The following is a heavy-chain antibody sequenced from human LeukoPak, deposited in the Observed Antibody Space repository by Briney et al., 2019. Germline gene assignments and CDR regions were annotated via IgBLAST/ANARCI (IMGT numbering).Heavy chain of an antibody. J-gene: IGHJ3*02. V-gene: IGHV4-59*12. Sequence: SETLSLTCTVSGGSISSYYWSWIRQPPGKGLEWIGYIYYSGSTNYNPSLESRVTISVDTSKNQFSLKLSSVTAADTAVYYCARVVRAFDIWGQGTMVTVSS. D-gene: IGHD2/OR15-2a*01. CDR1: GGSISSYY. CDR2: IYYSGST. CDR3: ARVVRAFDI.